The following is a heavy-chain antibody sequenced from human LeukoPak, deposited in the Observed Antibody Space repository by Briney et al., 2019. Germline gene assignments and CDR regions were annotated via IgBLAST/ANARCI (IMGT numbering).Heavy chain of an antibody. CDR2: ISYDGSNK. V-gene: IGHV3-30-3*01. J-gene: IGHJ1*01. CDR1: GFTFSSYA. CDR3: AKDELGQLDYGEYFQH. D-gene: IGHD4-17*01. Sequence: PGGSLRLSCAASGFTFSSYAMHWVRQAPSKGLEWVAVISYDGSNKYYADSVKGRFTISRDNSKNTLYLQMNSLRAEDTAVYYCAKDELGQLDYGEYFQHWGQGTLVTVSS.